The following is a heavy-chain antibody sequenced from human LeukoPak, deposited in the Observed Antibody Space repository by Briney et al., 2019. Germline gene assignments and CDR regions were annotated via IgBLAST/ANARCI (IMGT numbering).Heavy chain of an antibody. CDR2: INHSGST. J-gene: IGHJ6*02. V-gene: IGHV4-34*01. CDR3: ARVKGSSSHYGMDV. Sequence: GEINHSGSTNYNPSLKSRVTISVDTSKNQFSLKLSSVTTADTAVYYCARVKGSSSHYGMDVWGQGTTVTVSS. D-gene: IGHD6-13*01.